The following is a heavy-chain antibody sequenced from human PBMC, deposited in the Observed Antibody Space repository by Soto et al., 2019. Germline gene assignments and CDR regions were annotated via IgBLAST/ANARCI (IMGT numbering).Heavy chain of an antibody. CDR1: GYTFTSND. V-gene: IGHV1-8*01. D-gene: IGHD4-17*01. J-gene: IGHJ4*02. Sequence: QVQLVQSGADVKKPGASVNVSCKAPGYTFTSNDINWVRQANGQGLEWMGWMNPNSGNTGYAQKFQGRVTMTRNTSISTAYVELSSLRSEDTAVCYCARKFRDGDLDYWGQGTLVTVSS. CDR2: MNPNSGNT. CDR3: ARKFRDGDLDY.